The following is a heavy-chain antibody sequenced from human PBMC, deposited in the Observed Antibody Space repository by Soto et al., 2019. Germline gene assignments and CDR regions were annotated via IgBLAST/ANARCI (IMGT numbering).Heavy chain of an antibody. CDR1: GFTFSSYA. CDR3: ARDPLLY. D-gene: IGHD2-15*01. Sequence: QVQLVESGGGVVQPGRSLRLSCAASGFTFSSYAMHWVRQAPGKGLEWVAVISYDGSNKYYADSVKGRFTISRDNSKNTLYLQMNSMRAEDTAVYYCARDPLLYWGQGTLVTVSS. J-gene: IGHJ4*02. V-gene: IGHV3-30-3*01. CDR2: ISYDGSNK.